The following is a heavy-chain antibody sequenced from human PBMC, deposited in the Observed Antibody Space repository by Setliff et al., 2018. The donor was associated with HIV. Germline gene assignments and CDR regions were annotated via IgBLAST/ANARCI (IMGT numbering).Heavy chain of an antibody. V-gene: IGHV1-58*01. J-gene: IGHJ3*02. D-gene: IGHD1-7*01. Sequence: GASVKVSCKASGFTFTNSAVQWVRQARGQRLEWIGWIVVGSGNTNYAQKFQERVTSTRDMSTSRAYMELSGLRTEDTAVYYCAADPQTGTTSYDAFDIWGQGTVVTVSS. CDR2: IVVGSGNT. CDR3: AADPQTGTTSYDAFDI. CDR1: GFTFTNSA.